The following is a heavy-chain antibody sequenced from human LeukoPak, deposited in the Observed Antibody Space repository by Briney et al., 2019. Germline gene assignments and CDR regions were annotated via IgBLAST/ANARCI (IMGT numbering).Heavy chain of an antibody. Sequence: GGPLRLSCAASRFTFSYYAMSWLREAPGKGLEGVSTIGGSGETTYYADSVKGRFTISRDNSKNTLYLQMNSLRAEDTAVYYCATAWVGAYFDYWGQGTLVTVSS. J-gene: IGHJ4*02. CDR3: ATAWVGAYFDY. CDR2: IGGSGETT. V-gene: IGHV3-23*01. CDR1: RFTFSYYA. D-gene: IGHD3-16*01.